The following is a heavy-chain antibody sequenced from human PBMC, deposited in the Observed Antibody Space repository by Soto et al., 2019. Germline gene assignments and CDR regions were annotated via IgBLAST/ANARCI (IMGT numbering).Heavy chain of an antibody. CDR2: IYPGDSDT. Sequence: EVQLVQSGAEVKKPGESLKISCKGSGYSFTSYWIGWVRQMPGKGLEWMGIIYPGDSDTRYSPSFQGQVTISADKSIXXAYLQWSSLKASDTAMYYCARLEGEMATMGPWFDPWGQGTLVTVSS. CDR3: ARLEGEMATMGPWFDP. CDR1: GYSFTSYW. J-gene: IGHJ5*02. D-gene: IGHD5-12*01. V-gene: IGHV5-51*03.